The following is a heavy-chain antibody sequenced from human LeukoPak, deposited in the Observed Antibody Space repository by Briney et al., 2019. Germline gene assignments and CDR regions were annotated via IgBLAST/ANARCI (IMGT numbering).Heavy chain of an antibody. Sequence: PGGSLRLSCAASGFTFDEYSMHWVRQAPGKGLQWVSGINYNSDTIAYADSVKGRFTISRDNAKNSLYLQMNSLRAEDTSLYYCAKDYCGSACHPGWYFDLWGRGTLVTVSS. D-gene: IGHD2-21*02. J-gene: IGHJ2*01. CDR1: GFTFDEYS. V-gene: IGHV3-9*01. CDR2: INYNSDTI. CDR3: AKDYCGSACHPGWYFDL.